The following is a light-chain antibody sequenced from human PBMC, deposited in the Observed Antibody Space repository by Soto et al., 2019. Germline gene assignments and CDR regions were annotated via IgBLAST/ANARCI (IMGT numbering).Light chain of an antibody. CDR3: AAWDDSLSGVV. CDR1: SSNIGSNY. Sequence: QSVLTQPPSASGTPGQWVTISCSGSSSNIGSNYVYWYQQLPGTAPKLLIYRNNQRPSGVPDRFSGSKSDTSASLAISGLRSEDEADYYCAAWDDSLSGVVFGGGTKLTVL. CDR2: RNN. J-gene: IGLJ2*01. V-gene: IGLV1-47*01.